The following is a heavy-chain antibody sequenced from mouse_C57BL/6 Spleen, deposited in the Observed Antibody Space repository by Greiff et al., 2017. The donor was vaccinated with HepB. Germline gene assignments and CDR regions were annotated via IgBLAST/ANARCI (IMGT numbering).Heavy chain of an antibody. CDR2: IDPSDSYT. D-gene: IGHD2-4*01. J-gene: IGHJ4*01. V-gene: IGHV1-69*01. Sequence: QVQLQQPGAELVMPGASVKLSCKASGYTFTSYWMHWVKQRPGQGLEWIGEIDPSDSYTNYNQKFKGKSTLTVDKSSSTAYMQLSSLTSEDSAVYYCARRGLRRWAMDYWGQGTSVTVSS. CDR3: ARRGLRRWAMDY. CDR1: GYTFTSYW.